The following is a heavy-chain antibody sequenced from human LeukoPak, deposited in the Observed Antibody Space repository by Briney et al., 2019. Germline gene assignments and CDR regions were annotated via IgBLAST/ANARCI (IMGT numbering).Heavy chain of an antibody. D-gene: IGHD5-24*01. CDR3: VRGDGRDY. V-gene: IGHV3-21*01. CDR2: ISSSSSNT. Sequence: GGPLRLSCGASGFTFSSSTMNWVPQAPGKGLEWVSSISSSSSNTHYADSVKGRFTISRDNAKNSLYMQMNSLRAEDTAVYYCVRGDGRDYWGQGTLVTVSS. CDR1: GFTFSSST. J-gene: IGHJ4*02.